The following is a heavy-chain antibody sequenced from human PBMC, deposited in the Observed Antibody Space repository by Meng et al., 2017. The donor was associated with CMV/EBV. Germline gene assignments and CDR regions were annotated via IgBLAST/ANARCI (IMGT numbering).Heavy chain of an antibody. CDR3: ARERNWYSGVEYCFDY. CDR1: GFTFSSYE. J-gene: IGHJ4*02. D-gene: IGHD2-15*01. CDR2: ISSSCSTI. Sequence: SLKTPCAASGFTFSSYEMNRVRQAPGTGLEWVSYISSSCSTIYYADAVKGRFTIHRDNAKNSRYLQMNSLRAEDTAVYYCARERNWYSGVEYCFDYWGQGTLVTVSS. V-gene: IGHV3-48*03.